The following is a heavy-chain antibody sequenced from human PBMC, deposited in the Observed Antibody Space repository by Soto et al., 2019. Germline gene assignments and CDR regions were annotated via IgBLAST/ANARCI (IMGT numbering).Heavy chain of an antibody. V-gene: IGHV1-46*01. CDR3: AKGDSGYDYGLDY. CDR1: GYTFTSYY. J-gene: IGHJ4*02. Sequence: QVQLVQSGAEVKKPGASVKVSCKASGYTFTSYYMHWVRQAPGQGLQWMGIINPSGGSTSYAQKFQGRGTMIRDTSTSTVYMELSSLRSEDPAVYYCAKGDSGYDYGLDYWGQGTLVTVSS. D-gene: IGHD5-12*01. CDR2: INPSGGST.